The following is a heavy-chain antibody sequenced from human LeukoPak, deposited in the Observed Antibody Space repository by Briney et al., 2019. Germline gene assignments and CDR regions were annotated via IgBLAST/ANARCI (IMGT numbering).Heavy chain of an antibody. V-gene: IGHV1-2*02. CDR1: GYTFTGYY. CDR3: ARSYSGSYYSSWFDP. J-gene: IGHJ5*02. D-gene: IGHD1-26*01. Sequence: ASVKVSCKASGYTFTGYYMHWVRQAPGQGLEWMGWINPNSGGTNYAQKFQGRVTMTRDTSISTAYMELSRLRSDDTAVYYCARSYSGSYYSSWFDPWGQGTLVTVSS. CDR2: INPNSGGT.